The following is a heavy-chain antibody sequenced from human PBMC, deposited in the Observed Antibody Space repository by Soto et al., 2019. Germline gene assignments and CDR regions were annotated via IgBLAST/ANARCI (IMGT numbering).Heavy chain of an antibody. V-gene: IGHV3-20*01. D-gene: IGHD4-4*01. CDR2: INWNGGST. CDR1: GFTFDDYG. J-gene: IGHJ4*02. CDR3: ARNHDYSNRHPLFDY. Sequence: GGSLRLSCAASGFTFDDYGMSWVRQAPGKGLEWVSGINWNGGSTGYADSVKGRFTISRDNAKNSLYLQMNSLRAEDTALYHCARNHDYSNRHPLFDYWGQGTLVTVSS.